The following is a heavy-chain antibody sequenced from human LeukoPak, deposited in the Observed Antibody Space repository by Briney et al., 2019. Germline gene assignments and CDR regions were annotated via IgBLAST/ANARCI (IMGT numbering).Heavy chain of an antibody. CDR2: ISSSSYI. Sequence: GGSLRLSCAASGFTFSSYSMNWVRQAPGKGLEWVSSISSSSYIYYADSVKGRFTISRVNAKNSLYLQMNSLRAEDTAVYYCARRDSSSWNDAFDIWGQGTMVTVSS. V-gene: IGHV3-21*01. D-gene: IGHD6-13*01. J-gene: IGHJ3*02. CDR3: ARRDSSSWNDAFDI. CDR1: GFTFSSYS.